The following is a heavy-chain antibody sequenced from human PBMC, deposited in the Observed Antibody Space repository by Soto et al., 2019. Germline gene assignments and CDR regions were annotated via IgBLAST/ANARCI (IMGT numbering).Heavy chain of an antibody. CDR2: IYWDDDK. CDR3: ARRATFQGNWDGGYFDS. J-gene: IGHJ4*02. D-gene: IGHD1-1*01. CDR1: GFSLSTGGVG. V-gene: IGHV2-5*02. Sequence: QTTLEESGPPRVKPTQTLTLTCIFSGFSLSTGGVGVGWIRQPPGKALEWLAFIYWDDDKRYSPSLRSRLTTTKDTSGQQVALTMTNMDPVDTATYFCARRATFQGNWDGGYFDSWGQGTLVTVSS.